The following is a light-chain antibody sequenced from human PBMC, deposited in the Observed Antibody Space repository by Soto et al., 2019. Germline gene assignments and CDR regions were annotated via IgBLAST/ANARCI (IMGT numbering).Light chain of an antibody. CDR1: QSVSSN. Sequence: EILMTQSPVTLSVSPGERATLSCRASQSVSSNLAWYQQKPGQAHRLLIYGASTRATDVPDRFSGSGSGADFTLSISRLEPEDFAVYYCQQYGSSPTRTFGQGTKVDIK. J-gene: IGKJ1*01. V-gene: IGKV3-20*01. CDR3: QQYGSSPTRT. CDR2: GAS.